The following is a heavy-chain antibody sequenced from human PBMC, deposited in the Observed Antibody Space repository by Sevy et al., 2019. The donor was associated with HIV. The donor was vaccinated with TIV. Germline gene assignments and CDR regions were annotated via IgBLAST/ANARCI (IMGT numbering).Heavy chain of an antibody. J-gene: IGHJ4*02. D-gene: IGHD3-10*01. V-gene: IGHV3-7*01. Sequence: GGSLTLSCEASGFVFSSHWMTWVRHAPGKGLEWVANIKQDGSEKYYVDSVKGRFTISRDNAKNSLYLRMNRLRVEDTAMYYCTSDYFWGQGSLVTVSS. CDR2: IKQDGSEK. CDR3: TSDYF. CDR1: GFVFSSHW.